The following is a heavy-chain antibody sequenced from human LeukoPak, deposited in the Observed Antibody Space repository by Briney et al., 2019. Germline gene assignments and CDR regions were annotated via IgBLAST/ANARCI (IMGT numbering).Heavy chain of an antibody. J-gene: IGHJ5*02. CDR1: VFTFSNAW. CDR2: IKSNTDGGTT. CDR3: ITDCCSWSDDGNSYHL. Sequence: GGSLRLSCEASVFTFSNAWMSWVRQAPGKGLEWVGRIKSNTDGGTTDYPVPVVGRFTISRDDSKNTLYLEMNSLKTEDTGVDDCITDCCSWSDDGNSYHLWGQGTLVSVSS. V-gene: IGHV3-15*01. D-gene: IGHD1-26*01.